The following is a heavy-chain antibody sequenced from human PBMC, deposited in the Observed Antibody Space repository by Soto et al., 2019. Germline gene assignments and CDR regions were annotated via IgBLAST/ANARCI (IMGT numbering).Heavy chain of an antibody. Sequence: EVQLVESGGGLVQPGGSLRLSCAASGFILTSYWMTWVRQAPGKGPEWVAIIKQDGSEKYYADSVKGRSTISRDSAKNSLNLQMNSLRAEDTALYYCARDSTYCGDDCYTGWDFDYWGQGILVTVSS. CDR3: ARDSTYCGDDCYTGWDFDY. V-gene: IGHV3-7*03. D-gene: IGHD2-21*02. CDR2: IKQDGSEK. CDR1: GFILTSYW. J-gene: IGHJ4*02.